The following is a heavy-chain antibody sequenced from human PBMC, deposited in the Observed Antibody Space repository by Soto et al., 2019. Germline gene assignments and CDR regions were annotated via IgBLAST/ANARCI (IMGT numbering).Heavy chain of an antibody. Sequence: KTGGSLRLSCAASGFTFSYYYMSWIRQAPGKGLEWVSYISSSSSYTNYADSVKGRFTISRDNAKNSLYLQMNSLRAEDTAVYYCARDFSSTVVADDAFDIWGQGTMVTVSS. V-gene: IGHV3-11*06. J-gene: IGHJ3*02. CDR1: GFTFSYYY. CDR2: ISSSSSYT. CDR3: ARDFSSTVVADDAFDI. D-gene: IGHD2-15*01.